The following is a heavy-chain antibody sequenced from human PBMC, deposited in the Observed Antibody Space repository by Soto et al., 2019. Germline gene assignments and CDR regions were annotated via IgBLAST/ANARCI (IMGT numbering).Heavy chain of an antibody. V-gene: IGHV4-39*01. CDR1: DDSISSSSYH. D-gene: IGHD3-10*01. J-gene: IGHJ4*02. CDR3: ARRDASGTYVVY. CDR2: ISYSGST. Sequence: QLQLQESGPGLVRPSEILSLTCSVSDDSISSSSYHWDWIRQPPGKGLEWIGNISYSGSTNYNPSLKSRVTISVDTSKSQFSLKLTSVTATDTAVYFCARRDASGTYVVYWGQGTLVTVSS.